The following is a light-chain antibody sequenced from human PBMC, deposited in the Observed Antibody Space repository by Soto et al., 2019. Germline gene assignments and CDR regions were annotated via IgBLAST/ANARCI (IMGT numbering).Light chain of an antibody. CDR1: QTISNRY. J-gene: IGKJ2*01. CDR3: QQYGNSPVST. Sequence: EIVLTQSPGTLSLSPGERASLSCRASQTISNRYLAWYQQKPGQAPRLLIYGASTRATGIPDRFSGSGSGTDFTLTISRLEPEDFAVYYCQQYGNSPVSTFGQGTKLEIK. V-gene: IGKV3-20*01. CDR2: GAS.